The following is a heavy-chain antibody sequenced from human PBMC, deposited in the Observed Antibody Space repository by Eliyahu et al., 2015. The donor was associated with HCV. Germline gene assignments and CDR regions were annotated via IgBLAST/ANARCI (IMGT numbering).Heavy chain of an antibody. CDR1: GFTFNSYW. CDR2: IKQDGSEK. Sequence: EVQLVESGGGLVQPGGSLRLSCAASGFTFNSYWRSWVRQAPGKGLECVANIKQDGSEKYYVDSVKGRFTISRDNAKNSLYLQMNSLRAEDTAVYYCARGSFSGTYGSCGYWGQGTLVTVSS. J-gene: IGHJ4*02. V-gene: IGHV3-7*03. D-gene: IGHD3-10*01. CDR3: ARGSFSGTYGSCGY.